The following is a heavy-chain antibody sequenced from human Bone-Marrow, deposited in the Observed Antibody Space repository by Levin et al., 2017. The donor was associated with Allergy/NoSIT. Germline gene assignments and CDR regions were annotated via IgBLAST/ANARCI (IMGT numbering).Heavy chain of an antibody. D-gene: IGHD2-2*01. CDR2: IIPIVDIA. Sequence: SVKVSCKASGDTFSSYAISWVRQAPGQGLEWMGRIIPIVDIANYAQKFQGRLTITADKSTSTAYMELSSLRSEDTAVYYCAREPAVPYYFDYWGQGTLVSVSS. CDR3: AREPAVPYYFDY. V-gene: IGHV1-69*04. CDR1: GDTFSSYA. J-gene: IGHJ4*02.